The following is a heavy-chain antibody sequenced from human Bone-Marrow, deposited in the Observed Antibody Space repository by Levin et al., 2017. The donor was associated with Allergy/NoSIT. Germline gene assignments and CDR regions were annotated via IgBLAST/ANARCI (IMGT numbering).Heavy chain of an antibody. CDR2: VSLDGNNK. Sequence: AGGSLRLSCVASGFNLTSNGMHWVRQAPGKGLERVAVVSLDGNNKFYADSVRGRFTISRDTSKNTVYLQMNSLRVEDTAVYYCARDLEFGGQGTLVTVSS. CDR1: GFNLTSNG. D-gene: IGHD1-1*01. V-gene: IGHV3-30*03. J-gene: IGHJ4*02. CDR3: ARDLEF.